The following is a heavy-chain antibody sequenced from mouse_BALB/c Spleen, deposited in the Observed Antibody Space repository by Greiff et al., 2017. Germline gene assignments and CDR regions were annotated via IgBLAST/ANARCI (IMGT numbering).Heavy chain of an antibody. Sequence: VQLQQSGAELVRPGTSVKVSCKASGYAFTNYLKEWVKQRPGQGLEWIGVINPGSGGTNYNEKFKGKATLTADKSSSTAYMQLSSLTSDDSAVYFCARSDDYDGGYYFDYWGQGTTLTVSS. J-gene: IGHJ2*01. CDR3: ARSDDYDGGYYFDY. V-gene: IGHV1-54*01. CDR1: GYAFTNYL. D-gene: IGHD2-4*01. CDR2: INPGSGGT.